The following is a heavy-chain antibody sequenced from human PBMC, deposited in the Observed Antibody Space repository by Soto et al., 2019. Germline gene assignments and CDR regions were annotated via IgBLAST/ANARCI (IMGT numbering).Heavy chain of an antibody. CDR1: GFTFSSYA. Sequence: QVQLVESGGVVVQPGRSLRLSCAASGFTFSSYAMHWVRQAPGKGLEWVAVISYDGSNKYYADSVKGRFTISRDNSKNTLYLQMNSLRAEDTAVYYCARDGDWIYEPLPPAYDGTDVWCQGTTVTVS. J-gene: IGHJ6*02. CDR3: ARDGDWIYEPLPPAYDGTDV. D-gene: IGHD1-7*01. V-gene: IGHV3-30-3*01. CDR2: ISYDGSNK.